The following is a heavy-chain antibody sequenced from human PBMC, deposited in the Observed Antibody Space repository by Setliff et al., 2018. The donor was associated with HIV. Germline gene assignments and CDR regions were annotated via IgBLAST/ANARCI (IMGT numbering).Heavy chain of an antibody. V-gene: IGHV3-48*03. D-gene: IGHD1-26*01. CDR1: GFTFSSFE. CDR3: VRDPIEGSPDYFDY. J-gene: IGHJ4*02. Sequence: PGGSLRLSCAASGFTFSSFEMNWVRQAPGKGLEWLSYISSGGGIKICADSVKGRFTISRDNSRNTLFLQMNNLRPEDTATYYCVRDPIEGSPDYFDYWGQGALVTVSS. CDR2: ISSGGGIK.